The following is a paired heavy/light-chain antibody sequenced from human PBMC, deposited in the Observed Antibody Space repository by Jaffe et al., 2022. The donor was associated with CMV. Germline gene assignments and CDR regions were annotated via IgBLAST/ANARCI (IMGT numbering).Heavy chain of an antibody. D-gene: IGHD1-26*01. V-gene: IGHV1-18*04. J-gene: IGHJ4*01. CDR1: GYIFDNFG. CDR2: VSAKSGDT. Sequence: QVQLVQSGAEVKKSGASVKVSCKTSGYIFDNFGLNWVRQGPGHGLEWMGWVSAKSGDTNYTQKFQGRVTMTKDTATSTIYMELRDLKPSDTAVYYCARDRWVEGPRVAVPDFWGQGTLVTVSS. CDR3: ARDRWVEGPRVAVPDF.
Light chain of an antibody. J-gene: IGLJ3*02. CDR2: EDN. CDR3: YSSDNNDDSWV. V-gene: IGLV3-10*01. CDR1: LLSKKY. Sequence: SYELTQPPSVSVSPGQTARITCSGHLLSKKYVYWYQQKSGQAPVMVIYEDNKRPTGTPEKFSGSSSGAMASLIISGAQGEDEADYYCYSSDNNDDSWVFGGGTKLTVL.